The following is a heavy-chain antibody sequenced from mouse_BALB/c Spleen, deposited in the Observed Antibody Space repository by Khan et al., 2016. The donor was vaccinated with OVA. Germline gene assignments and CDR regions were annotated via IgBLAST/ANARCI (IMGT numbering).Heavy chain of an antibody. CDR2: VSSGGSFT. CDR1: GFTFYNYA. Sequence: EVELVESGGGLVKPGGSLKLSCAASGFTFYNYAMSWVRQTPEKRLEWVATVSSGGSFTYYPDSVKGRFTISRDNAKNLLYLPMNSLRSEDTAIYYCARQGGIYDGPFDYWGQGTTLTVSS. V-gene: IGHV5-9-3*01. CDR3: ARQGGIYDGPFDY. D-gene: IGHD2-3*01. J-gene: IGHJ2*01.